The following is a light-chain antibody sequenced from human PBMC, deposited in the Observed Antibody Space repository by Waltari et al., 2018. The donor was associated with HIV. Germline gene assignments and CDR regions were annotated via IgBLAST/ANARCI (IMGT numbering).Light chain of an antibody. V-gene: IGLV2-14*01. CDR1: SSDVGGYNF. Sequence: QSALTQPASVSGSPGQSITISCAGSSSDVGGYNFVSWYQQHPGKAPKLMVYEVSNRPSGGANRCSGSKSGNTAALTISGLQAEDEAVYYCSSYTTTSNVELFGGGTKLTVL. CDR3: SSYTTTSNVEL. CDR2: EVS. J-gene: IGLJ2*01.